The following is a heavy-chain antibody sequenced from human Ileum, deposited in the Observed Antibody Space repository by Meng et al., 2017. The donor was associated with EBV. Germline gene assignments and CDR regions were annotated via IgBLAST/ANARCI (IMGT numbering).Heavy chain of an antibody. CDR1: GDSVSSDKTA. CDR2: TYRRSRWYY. J-gene: IGHJ5*02. Sequence: QLQLRALGPGPVQPPQSLSPSCVVSGDSVSSDKTAWNWIRQSPSRGLEWLGRTYRRSRWYYDYALSVKSRINISPDTSKNQVSLQLNSVTDEDTGIYYCATSRIAKFDRWGQGTLVTVSS. CDR3: ATSRIAKFDR. V-gene: IGHV6-1*01.